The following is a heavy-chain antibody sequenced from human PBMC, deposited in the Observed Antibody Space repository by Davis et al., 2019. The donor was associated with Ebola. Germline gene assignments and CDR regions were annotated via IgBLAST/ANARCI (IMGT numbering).Heavy chain of an antibody. CDR2: IHYLGNT. D-gene: IGHD4-17*01. Sequence: SETLSLTCTVPGGSISGYYWSWIRQPPGKGLEWIGNIHYLGNTNYNPSLKSRVIMSVDTPKNQFSLKLSSVTAADTAVYYCARGNYGDYIVLSYYNMDVWGQGTTATVSS. J-gene: IGHJ6*02. V-gene: IGHV4-59*01. CDR3: ARGNYGDYIVLSYYNMDV. CDR1: GGSISGYY.